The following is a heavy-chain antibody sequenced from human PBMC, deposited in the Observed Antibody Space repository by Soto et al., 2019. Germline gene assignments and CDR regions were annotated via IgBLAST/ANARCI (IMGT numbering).Heavy chain of an antibody. CDR2: ISGHNGNT. D-gene: IGHD3-3*01. CDR3: ARDGILGLYDAFDI. Sequence: QGQLVQSGGEVKKPGASVRLSCKASGYSFTRYGINWVRQAPGRGLEWMGWISGHNGNTIYAQKFQGRITLTRDTSTGTMYMELRNLRSDDTALYYCARDGILGLYDAFDIWGPGTMVTVSS. V-gene: IGHV1-18*04. CDR1: GYSFTRYG. J-gene: IGHJ3*02.